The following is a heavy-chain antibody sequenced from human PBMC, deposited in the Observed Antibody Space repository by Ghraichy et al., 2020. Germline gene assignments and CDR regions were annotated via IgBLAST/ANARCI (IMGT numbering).Heavy chain of an antibody. V-gene: IGHV3-7*01. CDR1: GFTFSSYW. CDR3: ARDIGITGTTFLSLDAFDI. D-gene: IGHD1-7*01. CDR2: IKQDGSEK. Sequence: GESLNISCAASGFTFSSYWMSWVRQAPGKGLEWVANIKQDGSEKYYVDSVKGRFTISRDNAKNSLYLQMNSLRAEDTAVYYCARDIGITGTTFLSLDAFDIWGQGTMVTVSS. J-gene: IGHJ3*02.